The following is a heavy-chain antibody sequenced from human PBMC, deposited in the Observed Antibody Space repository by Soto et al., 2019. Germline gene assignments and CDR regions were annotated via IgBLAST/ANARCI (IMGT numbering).Heavy chain of an antibody. CDR1: GYTFTCYY. CDR3: ARDRIAAAGTFSYYYYYGMDA. V-gene: IGHV1-2*04. CDR2: INPNSGGT. J-gene: IGHJ6*02. Sequence: XSVKVSCKASGYTFTCYYMHWVRQAPGQGLEWMGWINPNSGGTNYAQKFQGWVTMTRDTSISTAYMELSRLRSDDTAVYYCARDRIAAAGTFSYYYYYGMDAWGQGTTVTVSS. D-gene: IGHD6-13*01.